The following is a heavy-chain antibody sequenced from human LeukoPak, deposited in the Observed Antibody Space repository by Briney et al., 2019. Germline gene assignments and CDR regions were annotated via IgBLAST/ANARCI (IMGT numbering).Heavy chain of an antibody. V-gene: IGHV3-43*02. CDR2: ISVDGGST. CDR3: AKGIAAAGYFDY. J-gene: IGHJ4*02. Sequence: GGSLRLSCAASGFTFDDYAMHWVRQAPGKGLEWVSLISVDGGSTYYADSVKGRFTISRDNSKNSLYLQMNSLRTEDTALYYCAKGIAAAGYFDYWGQGTLVTVSS. D-gene: IGHD6-13*01. CDR1: GFTFDDYA.